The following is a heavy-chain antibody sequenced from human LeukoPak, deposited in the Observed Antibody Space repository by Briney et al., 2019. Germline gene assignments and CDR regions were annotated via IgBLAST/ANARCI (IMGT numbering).Heavy chain of an antibody. J-gene: IGHJ6*03. CDR2: IYHSGST. Sequence: SETLSLTCTVSGGSISSSSYYWGWIRQPPGKGLEWIGSIYHSGSTYYNPSLKSRVTISVDTSKNQFSLKLSSVTAADTAVYYCARVGSYYGSGSYYPDHNYYYYMDVWGKGTTVTVSS. D-gene: IGHD3-10*01. CDR1: GGSISSSSYY. CDR3: ARVGSYYGSGSYYPDHNYYYYMDV. V-gene: IGHV4-39*07.